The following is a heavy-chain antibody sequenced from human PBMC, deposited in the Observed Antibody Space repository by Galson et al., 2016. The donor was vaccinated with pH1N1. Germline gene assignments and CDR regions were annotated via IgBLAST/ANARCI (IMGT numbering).Heavy chain of an antibody. D-gene: IGHD3-3*01. CDR3: GADVYDFWSDSGDY. V-gene: IGHV3-15*01. J-gene: IGHJ4*02. Sequence: SLRLSCAASGFTFTNAWMSWVRQAPGKGLEWVGRIKSKTDGGTTDYAAPVKGRFTISRDDSKKMLYLQINNLKIEDTAVYYCGADVYDFWSDSGDYWGQGTLLTVSS. CDR2: IKSKTDGGTT. CDR1: GFTFTNAW.